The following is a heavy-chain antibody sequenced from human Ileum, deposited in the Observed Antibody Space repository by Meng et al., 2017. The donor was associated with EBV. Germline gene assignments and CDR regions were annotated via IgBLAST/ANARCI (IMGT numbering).Heavy chain of an antibody. CDR3: AREPPHGYYFDD. J-gene: IGHJ4*02. D-gene: IGHD3-3*01. Sequence: QYGASDKEPCDSVRISCRASVYIFTAFSIHGVRQAPEEGLVWLAIIKDGGPGSTYAQKFQGIVTITRDTSTSTVYLNLTSLRSDDTAVYYCAREPPHGYYFDDCGQGTLVTVSS. CDR1: VYIFTAFS. V-gene: IGHV1-46*01. CDR2: IKDGGPGS.